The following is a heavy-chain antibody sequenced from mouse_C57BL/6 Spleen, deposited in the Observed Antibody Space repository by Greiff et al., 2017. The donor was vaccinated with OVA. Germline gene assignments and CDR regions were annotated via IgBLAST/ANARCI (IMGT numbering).Heavy chain of an antibody. Sequence: QVQLQQSGPELVKPGASVKISCKASGYAFSSSWMNWVKQRPGKGLEWIGRIYPGDGDTNYNGKFKGKATLTADKSSSTAYMQLSSLTSEDSAVYFCARELLRFCYFDYWGQGTTLTVSS. V-gene: IGHV1-82*01. CDR2: IYPGDGDT. CDR3: ARELLRFCYFDY. D-gene: IGHD1-1*01. CDR1: GYAFSSSW. J-gene: IGHJ2*01.